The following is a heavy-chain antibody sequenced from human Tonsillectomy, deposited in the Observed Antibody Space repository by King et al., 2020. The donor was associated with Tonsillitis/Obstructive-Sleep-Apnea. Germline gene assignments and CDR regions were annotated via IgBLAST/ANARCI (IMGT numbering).Heavy chain of an antibody. J-gene: IGHJ4*02. CDR1: GFTFSDYY. D-gene: IGHD2-2*02. CDR2: ISSGSIYT. V-gene: IGHV3-11*05. Sequence: VQLVESGGGLVKPGGSLRLSCAASGFTFSDYYMSWIRQAPGKGLEWVSYISSGSIYTNYADSVKGRFTISRDNAKNSLYLQMNSLRAEDTAVYYCATHYTNTSPFDYWGRGTLVTVSS. CDR3: ATHYTNTSPFDY.